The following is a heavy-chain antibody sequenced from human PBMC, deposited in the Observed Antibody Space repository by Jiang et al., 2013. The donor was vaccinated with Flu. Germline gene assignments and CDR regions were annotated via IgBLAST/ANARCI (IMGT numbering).Heavy chain of an antibody. D-gene: IGHD6-19*01. CDR3: ARSSGWGYFDY. CDR2: IYYSGST. J-gene: IGHJ4*02. CDR1: GGSISSSSYY. V-gene: IGHV4-39*01. Sequence: LLKPSETLSLTCTVSGGSISSSSYYWGWIRQPPGKGLEWIGSIYYSGSTYYNPSLKSRVTISVDTSKNQFSLKLSSVTAADTAVYYCARSSGWGYFDYWGQGTLVTVSS.